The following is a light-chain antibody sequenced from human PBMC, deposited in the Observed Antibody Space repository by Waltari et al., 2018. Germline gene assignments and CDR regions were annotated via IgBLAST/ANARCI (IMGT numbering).Light chain of an antibody. J-gene: IGKJ2*03. V-gene: IGKV3-11*01. CDR2: DAS. CDR1: QSVGTY. CDR3: QQYGNSRGS. Sequence: EIVLTQSPATLSLSPGERATLSCRASQSVGTYLAWYQQKPGQAPRLLISDASYRASGIPARFSGSGSGTDFTLTINRLEPEDFAVYYCQQYGNSRGSFGQGTKLEIK.